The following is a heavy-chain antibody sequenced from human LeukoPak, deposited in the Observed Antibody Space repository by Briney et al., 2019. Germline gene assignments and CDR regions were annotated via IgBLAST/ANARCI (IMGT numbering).Heavy chain of an antibody. D-gene: IGHD5-24*01. J-gene: IGHJ4*02. CDR2: IYYRGST. CDR1: GASFSNSGDN. Sequence: SETLSLTCTVSGASFSNSGDNGGWIRQPPGKGLEWIGTIYYRGSTYYNPSLKSRVTISLDTSKNQFSLKLSSVTAADTAVYYCARGPSGWLHRYLDYWGQGTLVTASS. V-gene: IGHV4-39*07. CDR3: ARGPSGWLHRYLDY.